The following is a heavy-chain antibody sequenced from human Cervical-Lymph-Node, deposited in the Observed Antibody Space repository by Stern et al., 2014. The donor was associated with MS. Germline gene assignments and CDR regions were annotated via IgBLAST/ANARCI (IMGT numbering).Heavy chain of an antibody. CDR1: GFMFSAFA. J-gene: IGHJ4*02. Sequence: VQLVESGGGVVQPGRSLRLSCEASGFMFSAFAMHWVRQAPGKGLEWVALISYDAAAKSDADSLKRRFTITRDNSKNTLYRQMKSVVPGETAVYYCAKDRFSSGWSEIDHWGQGTLVTVSS. CDR3: AKDRFSSGWSEIDH. D-gene: IGHD6-19*01. CDR2: ISYDAAAK. V-gene: IGHV3-30*18.